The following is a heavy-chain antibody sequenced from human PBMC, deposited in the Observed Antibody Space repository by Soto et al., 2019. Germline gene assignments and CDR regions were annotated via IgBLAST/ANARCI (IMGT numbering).Heavy chain of an antibody. J-gene: IGHJ6*02. CDR1: GYSFTSYW. D-gene: IGHD3-3*01. CDR3: ARFGFGVPDYYYGMDV. CDR2: IYPGDSDT. Sequence: GESLKISCKRSGYSFTSYWIGWVRQMPGKGLEWMGIIYPGDSDTRYSPSFQGQVTISADKSISTAYLQWSSLKASDTAMYYCARFGFGVPDYYYGMDVWGQGTTVTVSS. V-gene: IGHV5-51*01.